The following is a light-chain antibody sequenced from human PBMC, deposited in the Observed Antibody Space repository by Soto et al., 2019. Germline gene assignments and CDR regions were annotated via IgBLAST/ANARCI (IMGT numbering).Light chain of an antibody. CDR2: AAS. J-gene: IGKJ4*01. Sequence: IQVNQAPSSLSANVIDFVTITCRASQDISSYLAWYQQKPGQAPTLLIYAASTLQSGVPSRFSGSGFGTDFTLTISSLQAEDFASYYCQQLRSYPSTFGGGTKVDIK. CDR1: QDISSY. CDR3: QQLRSYPST. V-gene: IGKV1-9*01.